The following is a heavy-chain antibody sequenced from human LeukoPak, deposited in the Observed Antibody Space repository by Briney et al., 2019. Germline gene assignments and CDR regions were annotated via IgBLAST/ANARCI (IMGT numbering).Heavy chain of an antibody. CDR3: ARDGGWYKRGLDYFYYYMDV. J-gene: IGHJ6*03. CDR2: ISISSNYI. CDR1: GFTFSRYS. Sequence: GGSLRLSCAASGFTFSRYSMNWVRQAPGKGLEWVSSISISSNYIYYADSVKGRFTISRDNAKNSLYLQMNSLMAEDTALYYCARDGGWYKRGLDYFYYYMDVWGKGTTVTVSS. V-gene: IGHV3-21*04. D-gene: IGHD6-19*01.